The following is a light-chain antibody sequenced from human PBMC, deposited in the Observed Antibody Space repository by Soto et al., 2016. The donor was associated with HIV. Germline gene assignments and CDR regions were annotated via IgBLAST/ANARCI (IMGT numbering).Light chain of an antibody. Sequence: SYELTQPPSVSVAPGKTARITCGGNNIGSKNVHWFQQKSGQAPVLVVYDDSDRPSGIPERSSGSNSGNTATLTIDRVEAGDEADYYCQVWDSNSDHWVFGGGTKLTVL. CDR3: QVWDSNSDHWV. CDR2: DDS. V-gene: IGLV3-21*03. J-gene: IGLJ3*02. CDR1: NIGSKN.